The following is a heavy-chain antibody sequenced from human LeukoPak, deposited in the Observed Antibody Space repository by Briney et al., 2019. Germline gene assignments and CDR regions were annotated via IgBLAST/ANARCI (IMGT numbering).Heavy chain of an antibody. CDR3: AREDGDYDYYYYGMDV. CDR1: GFTFRNAW. CDR2: IKQDGSEK. Sequence: GGSLRLSCAASGFTFRNAWMSWVRQAPGKGLEWVANIKQDGSEKYYVDSVKGRFTISRDNAKNSLYLQMNSLRAEDTAVYYCAREDGDYDYYYYGMDVWGQGTTVTVSS. D-gene: IGHD4-17*01. V-gene: IGHV3-7*03. J-gene: IGHJ6*02.